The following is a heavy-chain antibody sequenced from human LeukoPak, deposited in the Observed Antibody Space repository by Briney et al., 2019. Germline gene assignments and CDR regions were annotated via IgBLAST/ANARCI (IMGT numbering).Heavy chain of an antibody. CDR2: ISGHNDDT. CDR1: GYTFTSYA. J-gene: IGHJ5*02. V-gene: IGHV1-18*01. Sequence: ASVKVSCKASGYTFTSYAISWVRQAPGQGLEWMGWISGHNDDTNYAQRLQGRVTMTTDTSTSTAYMELRSLRSDDTAVYYCARDRNWFDPWGQGTLVTVSS. CDR3: ARDRNWFDP.